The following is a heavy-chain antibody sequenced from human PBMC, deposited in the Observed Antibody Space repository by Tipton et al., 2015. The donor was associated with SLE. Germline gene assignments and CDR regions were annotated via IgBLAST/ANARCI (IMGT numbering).Heavy chain of an antibody. CDR3: ARGRGIAARRGAFDI. V-gene: IGHV4-34*01. D-gene: IGHD6-6*01. J-gene: IGHJ3*02. CDR1: GGSFSGYY. Sequence: TLSLTCAVYGGSFSGYYWSWIRQPPGKGLEWIGEINHSGSTNYNPSLKSRVTISVDTSKNQFSLKLSSVTAADTAVYYCARGRGIAARRGAFDIWGQGTMVTVSS. CDR2: INHSGST.